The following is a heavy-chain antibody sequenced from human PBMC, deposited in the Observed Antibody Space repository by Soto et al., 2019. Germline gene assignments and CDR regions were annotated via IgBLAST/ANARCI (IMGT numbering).Heavy chain of an antibody. V-gene: IGHV2-5*01. CDR1: GFSLSTSGVG. CDR2: IYWNDDK. D-gene: IGHD5-18*01. J-gene: IGHJ3*02. Sequence: QITLKESGPTLVKPTQTLTLTCTFSGFSLSTSGVGVGWIRQPPVKALEWLALIYWNDDKRYSPSLNSRLSNTKDPCKNQVVHTMTNMDPVDTATYYCAHRRVTRAFDNWGQGTMVTASS. CDR3: AHRRVTRAFDN.